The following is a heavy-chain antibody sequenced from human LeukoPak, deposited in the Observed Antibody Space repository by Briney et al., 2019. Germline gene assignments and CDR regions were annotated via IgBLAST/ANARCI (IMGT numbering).Heavy chain of an antibody. Sequence: PSQTLSLTCTVSGGSISSGDYYWSWIRQPPGKGLEWIGYIYYSGSTYYNPSLKSRVTISVDTSKNQFSLKPSSVTAADTAVYYCARVVVAAGHWFDPWGQGTLVTVSS. CDR3: ARVVVAAGHWFDP. J-gene: IGHJ5*02. CDR2: IYYSGST. V-gene: IGHV4-30-4*01. CDR1: GGSISSGDYY. D-gene: IGHD2-15*01.